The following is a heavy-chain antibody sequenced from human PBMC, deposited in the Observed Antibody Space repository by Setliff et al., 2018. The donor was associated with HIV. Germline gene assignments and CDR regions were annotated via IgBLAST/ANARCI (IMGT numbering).Heavy chain of an antibody. D-gene: IGHD1-1*01. CDR3: ARSPRDGYNYPGGYYYYYMDV. J-gene: IGHJ6*03. Sequence: KTSETLSLTCTVSGGSISSYYWSWIRQPPGKGLEWIGYIYYSGSTNYNPSLKSRVTISVDTSKNQFSLKLSSVTAADTAVYYCARSPRDGYNYPGGYYYYYMDVWGKGTTVTVSS. CDR1: GGSISSYY. CDR2: IYYSGST. V-gene: IGHV4-59*01.